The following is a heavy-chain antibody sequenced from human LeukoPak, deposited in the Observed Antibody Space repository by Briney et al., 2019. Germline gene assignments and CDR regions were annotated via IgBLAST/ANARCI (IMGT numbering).Heavy chain of an antibody. Sequence: PGGSLRLSCAASGFTFSSYAMSWVRQAPGKGLEWVSAISGSGGSTYYTDSVKGRFTISRDKSKNMLYLQMNSLRAEDTAVYYCAGGIAVAATWGQGTLVTVSS. CDR1: GFTFSSYA. D-gene: IGHD6-19*01. CDR2: ISGSGGST. CDR3: AGGIAVAAT. V-gene: IGHV3-23*01. J-gene: IGHJ4*02.